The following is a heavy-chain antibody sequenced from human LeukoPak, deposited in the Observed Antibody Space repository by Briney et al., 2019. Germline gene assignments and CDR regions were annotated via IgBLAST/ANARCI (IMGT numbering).Heavy chain of an antibody. Sequence: SQTLSLTCAISGDSVSSNDAAWNWIRQSPSRGLEWLGRTYYRSKWYYDYAVSVESRITINPDTSKNQFSLQLNSVTPDDTAVFYCAREPSGHSGSFDSWGQGTLVTASS. V-gene: IGHV6-1*01. D-gene: IGHD4-23*01. CDR3: AREPSGHSGSFDS. CDR1: GDSVSSNDAA. CDR2: TYYRSKWYY. J-gene: IGHJ4*02.